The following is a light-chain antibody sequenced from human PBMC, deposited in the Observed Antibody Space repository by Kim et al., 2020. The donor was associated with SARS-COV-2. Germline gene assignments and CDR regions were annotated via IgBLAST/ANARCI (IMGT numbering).Light chain of an antibody. CDR3: QQSFSTLIT. CDR2: AAS. CDR1: QNIRSY. J-gene: IGKJ5*01. V-gene: IGKV1-39*01. Sequence: AFVGDRVTISCRASQNIRSYLNWFQPRPGKAPKLLISAASSLRSGVPSRFSGSGFGTDFTLTISSLQPEDFATYYCQQSFSTLITFGQGTRLDIK.